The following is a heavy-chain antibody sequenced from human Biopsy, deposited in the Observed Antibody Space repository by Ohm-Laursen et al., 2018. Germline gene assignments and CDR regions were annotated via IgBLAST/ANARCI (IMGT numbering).Heavy chain of an antibody. D-gene: IGHD2/OR15-2a*01. CDR3: TRATNSTGWPYYYFYGMDI. CDR2: IYDRGSTA. J-gene: IGHJ6*02. V-gene: IGHV4-61*01. Sequence: GTLSLTCTVSGDSVSSGSFYWTWIRQPPGQGLEYIGYIYDRGSTANYNPSLESRVTMSVDMPKNQFSLELSSVTAADTAIYYCTRATNSTGWPYYYFYGMDIWGQGTTVTVSS. CDR1: GDSVSSGSFY.